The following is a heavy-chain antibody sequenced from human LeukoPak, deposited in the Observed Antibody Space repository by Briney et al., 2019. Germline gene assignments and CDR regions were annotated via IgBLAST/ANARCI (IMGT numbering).Heavy chain of an antibody. CDR1: GFTFSNHA. J-gene: IGHJ4*02. V-gene: IGHV3-23*01. D-gene: IGHD3-10*01. Sequence: GGSLRLSCVASGFTFSNHAMSWVRQAPGKGLEWVSTIIGTAGNTYYADSVKGRFTISRDVSKHTVYLQMNSLRAEDTALYSCAKYTSGTYYRGLDQWGQGTLVTVSS. CDR3: AKYTSGTYYRGLDQ. CDR2: IIGTAGNT.